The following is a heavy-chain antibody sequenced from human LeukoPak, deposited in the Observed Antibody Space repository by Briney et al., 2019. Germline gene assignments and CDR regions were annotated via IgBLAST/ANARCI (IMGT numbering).Heavy chain of an antibody. CDR2: IKEDGSEK. CDR3: ARSVYDSGGYYRVLDY. J-gene: IGHJ4*02. D-gene: IGHD3-22*01. V-gene: IGHV3-7*01. Sequence: GGSLRLSCAASGFTFSRSWMNWVRQAPGKGLEWVASIKEDGSEKYYVDSVKGRFTISRDNAKNTLYLQMNSLRAEDTAVYYCARSVYDSGGYYRVLDYWGQGTLVTVSS. CDR1: GFTFSRSW.